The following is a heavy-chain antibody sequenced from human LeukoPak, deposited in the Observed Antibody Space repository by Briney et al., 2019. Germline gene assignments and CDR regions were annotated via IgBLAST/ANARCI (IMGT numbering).Heavy chain of an antibody. J-gene: IGHJ4*02. D-gene: IGHD2-2*02. CDR3: TRGGLGYCSSTSCYTPDY. V-gene: IGHV3-49*03. CDR2: IRSKAYGGTT. CDR1: GFTFGDYA. Sequence: GGSLRLSCTASGFTFGDYAMSWFRQAPGKGLEWVGFIRSKAYGGTTEYAASVKGRFTISRDDSKSIAYLQMNSLKTEDTAVYYCTRGGLGYCSSTSCYTPDYWGQGTLVTVSS.